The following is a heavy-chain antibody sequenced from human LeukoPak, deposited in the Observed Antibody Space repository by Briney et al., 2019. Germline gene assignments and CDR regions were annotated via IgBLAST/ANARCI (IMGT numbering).Heavy chain of an antibody. Sequence: PGRSLRLSCSASGFTFSVYAMNWVRQAPGKGLEYVSGISSKGGTTHYADSVKGRFTISRDKSKNTLYLQMTSLRAEDMAVYYCVAASGYYSPWGQGTLVTVSS. CDR1: GFTFSVYA. CDR3: VAASGYYSP. V-gene: IGHV3-64D*09. J-gene: IGHJ5*02. CDR2: ISSKGGTT. D-gene: IGHD3-22*01.